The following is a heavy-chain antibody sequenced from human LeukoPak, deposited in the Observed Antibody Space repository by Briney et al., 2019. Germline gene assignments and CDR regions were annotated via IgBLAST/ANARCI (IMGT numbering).Heavy chain of an antibody. D-gene: IGHD6-19*01. CDR3: ARGVPQWLVLWELRPEFDY. CDR2: IYYSGST. CDR1: GGSVSSGSYY. V-gene: IGHV4-61*01. J-gene: IGHJ4*02. Sequence: SETLSLTCTVSGGSVSSGSYYWSWIRQPPGKGLEWIGYIYYSGSTNYNPSLKSRVTISVDTSKNQFSLKLSSVTAADTAVYYCARGVPQWLVLWELRPEFDYWGQGTLVTVSS.